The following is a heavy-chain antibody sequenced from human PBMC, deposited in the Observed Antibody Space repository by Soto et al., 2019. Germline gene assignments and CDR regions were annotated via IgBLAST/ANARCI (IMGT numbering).Heavy chain of an antibody. Sequence: QPGGSLRLSCAASGFTFSSYGMNWVRQAPGKGLEWVSTISGSGDSTYYADSVKGRFTISRDNSKNTLYLQMNSLRAEDTAVYYCAKVVAAYIEYFQHWGQGTLITV. CDR1: GFTFSSYG. D-gene: IGHD2-21*01. CDR3: AKVVAAYIEYFQH. CDR2: ISGSGDST. V-gene: IGHV3-23*01. J-gene: IGHJ1*01.